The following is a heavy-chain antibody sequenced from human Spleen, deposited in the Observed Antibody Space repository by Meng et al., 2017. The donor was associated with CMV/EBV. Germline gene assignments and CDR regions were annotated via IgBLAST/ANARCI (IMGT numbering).Heavy chain of an antibody. CDR2: INHSGST. Sequence: GSLRLSCTVSGDSISSKNYYWAWIRQPPGKGLEWIGEINHSGSTNYNPSLKSRVTISVDTSKNQFSLKLSSVTAADTAVYYCARASTTRHYYYYYGMDVWGQGTTVTVSS. CDR1: GDSISSKNYY. CDR3: ARASTTRHYYYYYGMDV. J-gene: IGHJ6*02. D-gene: IGHD4-11*01. V-gene: IGHV4-39*07.